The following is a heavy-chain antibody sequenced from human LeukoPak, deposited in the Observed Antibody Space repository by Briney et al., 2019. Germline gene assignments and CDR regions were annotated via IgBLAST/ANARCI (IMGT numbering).Heavy chain of an antibody. Sequence: SETLSLTCTVSGGSISSYYGSWIRQPPGKGLEWIGYIYYSGSTNYNPSLKSRVTISVDTSKNQFSLKLSSVTAADTAVYYCARSPPAAMAPFDYWGQGTLVTVSS. CDR2: IYYSGST. V-gene: IGHV4-59*01. D-gene: IGHD5-18*01. CDR1: GGSISSYY. J-gene: IGHJ4*02. CDR3: ARSPPAAMAPFDY.